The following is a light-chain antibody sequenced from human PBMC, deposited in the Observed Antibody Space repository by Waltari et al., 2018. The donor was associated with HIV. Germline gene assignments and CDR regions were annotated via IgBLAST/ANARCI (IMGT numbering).Light chain of an antibody. CDR3: QSYDSSNPVV. Sequence: NFMLTQPHSVSESPGKTVTISCTRSSGSIASNYVQWYQQRPGSSPTTVISEDNQRPSGVPDRFSGSIDSSSNSASLTISGLKTDDEADYYCQSYDSSNPVVFGGGTKLTVL. V-gene: IGLV6-57*01. CDR1: SGSIASNY. J-gene: IGLJ2*01. CDR2: EDN.